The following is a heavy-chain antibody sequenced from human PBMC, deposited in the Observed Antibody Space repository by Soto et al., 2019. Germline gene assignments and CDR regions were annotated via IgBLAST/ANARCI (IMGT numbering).Heavy chain of an antibody. CDR3: AKDRPDSSFS. V-gene: IGHV3-23*01. J-gene: IGHJ5*02. Sequence: EVQLLESGGGLVQPGGSLRLSCAASGFNFRNYAMSWVLQAPGKGLEWVSTISSGDAFTYYADSVKGRFTISRDYSKSTLYLQMNALRAEDTAVYYCAKDRPDSSFSWGPGTLVTVSS. CDR2: ISSGDAFT. D-gene: IGHD6-19*01. CDR1: GFNFRNYA.